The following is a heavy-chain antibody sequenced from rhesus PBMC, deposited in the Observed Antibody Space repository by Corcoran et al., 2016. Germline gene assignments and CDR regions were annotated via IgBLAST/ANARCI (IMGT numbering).Heavy chain of an antibody. CDR1: GYSISSGYD. Sequence: QVQLQESGPGVVKPSETLSLTCAVSGYSISSGYDWSWIRQPPGKGLEWIGYNYGSSGSTNYNPSLKNRVTISKDTSKNQFSLKLSSVTAADTAVYYCAGGIFGPFDSWGQGVVVTVSS. J-gene: IGHJ6*01. D-gene: IGHD3-3*01. V-gene: IGHV4-76*01. CDR2: NYGSSGST. CDR3: AGGIFGPFDS.